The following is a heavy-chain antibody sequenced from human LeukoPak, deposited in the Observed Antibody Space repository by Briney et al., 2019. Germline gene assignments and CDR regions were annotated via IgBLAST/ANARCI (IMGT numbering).Heavy chain of an antibody. V-gene: IGHV3-30*02. CDR1: GITFSHHA. J-gene: IGHJ4*02. D-gene: IGHD3-3*01. Sequence: PGGSLRLSCTASGITFSHHAINWVRQAPGKGLEWVAFIRYDGSNKYYADSVKGRFTISRDNSKNTLYLQMNSLRAEDTAVYYCAKDLAVLRFSMGYWGQGTLVTVSS. CDR3: AKDLAVLRFSMGY. CDR2: IRYDGSNK.